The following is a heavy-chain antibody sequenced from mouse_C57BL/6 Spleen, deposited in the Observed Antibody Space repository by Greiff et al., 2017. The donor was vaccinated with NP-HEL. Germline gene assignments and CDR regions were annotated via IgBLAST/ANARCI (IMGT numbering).Heavy chain of an antibody. V-gene: IGHV1-82*01. CDR3: AREEDSYYSNGYFDD. D-gene: IGHD2-5*01. CDR1: GYAFSSSW. J-gene: IGHJ2*01. Sequence: QVQLKESGPELVKPWASVKISCKASGYAFSSSWMNWVKQRPGKGLEWIGRIYPGDGDTNYNGKFKGKATLTADKSSSTAYMQLSSLTSEDSAVYFCAREEDSYYSNGYFDDWGQGTTLTVSS. CDR2: IYPGDGDT.